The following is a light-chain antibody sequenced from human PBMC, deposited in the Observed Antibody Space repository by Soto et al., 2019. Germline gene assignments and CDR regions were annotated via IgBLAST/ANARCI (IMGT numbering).Light chain of an antibody. V-gene: IGLV2-14*01. Sequence: QSALTQPASASGSPGQSITISCTGTSSDVGAYNFVSWYQQHPGKAPKLMIYGVTNRPSGVSSRFSGSESGNTASLTISGLQAEDEADYYCTSYKTTTTYVFGTGTKVTVL. CDR3: TSYKTTTTYV. CDR2: GVT. CDR1: SSDVGAYNF. J-gene: IGLJ1*01.